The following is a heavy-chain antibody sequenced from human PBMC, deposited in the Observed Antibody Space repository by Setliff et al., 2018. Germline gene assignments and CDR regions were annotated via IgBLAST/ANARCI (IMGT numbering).Heavy chain of an antibody. CDR2: IYPSDSDT. V-gene: IGHV5-51*01. CDR3: TRHEDRNKCTSSSCYLXXXXFDV. D-gene: IGHD2-2*01. CDR1: GYSFTSYW. J-gene: IGHJ3*01. Sequence: PGESLKISCKGSGYSFTSYWIGWVRQMPGKGLEWMGMIYPSDSDTRYSPSFEGQVTISADKPSGTAYLQWSSLKASDTAIYYCTRHEDRNKCTSSSCYLXXXXFDVWGQGAMVTVSS.